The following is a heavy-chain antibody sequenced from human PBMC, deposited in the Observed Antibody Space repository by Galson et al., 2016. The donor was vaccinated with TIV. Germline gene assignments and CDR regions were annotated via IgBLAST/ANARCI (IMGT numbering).Heavy chain of an antibody. Sequence: SVKVSCKVSGGIFRSDAISWVRQAPGQGLEWMGRIIAIFGTANYAQKFQGRVTITADESTNTVYLELSSLTSEDPAVYYCARLPSYYGSGNHWFDPWGREPWSPSPQ. V-gene: IGHV1-69*13. CDR2: IIAIFGTA. CDR3: ARLPSYYGSGNHWFDP. J-gene: IGHJ5*02. D-gene: IGHD3-10*01. CDR1: GGIFRSDA.